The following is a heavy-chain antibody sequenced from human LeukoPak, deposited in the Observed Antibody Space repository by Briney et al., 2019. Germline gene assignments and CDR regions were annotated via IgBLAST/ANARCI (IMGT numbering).Heavy chain of an antibody. CDR2: FSGSGGST. J-gene: IGHJ1*01. CDR3: AKDDAWGRYKD. V-gene: IGHV3-23*01. CDR1: GFTFSSYA. Sequence: GGSLRLSCAASGFTFSSYAMSWVRQAPGKGLECISGFSGSGGSTYYADSVKGRFTISRDNSKNTVSLQMNSLRGEDTAVYYCAKDDAWGRYKDWGQGTLVTVSS. D-gene: IGHD3-16*01.